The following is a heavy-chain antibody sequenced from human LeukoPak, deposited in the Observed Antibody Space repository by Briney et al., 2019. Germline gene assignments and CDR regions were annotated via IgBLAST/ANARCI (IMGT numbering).Heavy chain of an antibody. J-gene: IGHJ3*02. Sequence: PGGSLRLSCAASGFTFSSYSMNWVRQAPGKGLEWVSVIYSGGSTYYADSVKGRFTISRDNSKNTLYLQMNSLRAEDTAVYYCARGMNYDSSVRDAFDIWGQGTMVTVSS. CDR3: ARGMNYDSSVRDAFDI. V-gene: IGHV3-53*01. D-gene: IGHD3-22*01. CDR2: IYSGGST. CDR1: GFTFSSYS.